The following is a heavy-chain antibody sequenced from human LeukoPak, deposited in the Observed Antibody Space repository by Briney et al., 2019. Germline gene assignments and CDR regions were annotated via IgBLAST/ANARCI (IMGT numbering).Heavy chain of an antibody. V-gene: IGHV3-48*04. CDR1: GFTFSSYS. Sequence: GGSLRLSCAASGFTFSSYSMNWVRQAPGKGLEWVSFISAGGYPIYYADSVRGRFTISRDTAKNSLYLQMNSLRVEDTAVYYCVMTAGPPTDHWGQGALITVSS. J-gene: IGHJ4*01. CDR2: ISAGGYPI. CDR3: VMTAGPPTDH.